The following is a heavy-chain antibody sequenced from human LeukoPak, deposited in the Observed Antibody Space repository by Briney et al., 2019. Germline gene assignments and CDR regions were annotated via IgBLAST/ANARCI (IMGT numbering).Heavy chain of an antibody. J-gene: IGHJ2*01. CDR1: GGSFSEYY. V-gene: IGHV4-34*01. CDR3: ARGQFHAGWYFEF. CDR2: INYSGST. Sequence: SETLSLTCAVSGGSFSEYYWTWIRQTPGQGLEWLGEINYSGSTNYNPSLTSRDTMSIEMSRRQVFLRLTSVTAADTAVYYCARGQFHAGWYFEFWGRGTLVTVST.